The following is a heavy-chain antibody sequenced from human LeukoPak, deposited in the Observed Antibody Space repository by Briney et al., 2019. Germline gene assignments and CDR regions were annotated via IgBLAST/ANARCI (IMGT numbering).Heavy chain of an antibody. Sequence: ASVKVSCKASGYTFTSYYMHWVRQAPGQGLEWMGIINPSGGSTSYAQKFQGRVTMTRDMSTSTVYMELSSLRSEDTAVYYCARERRGMRGFDYWGQGTLVTVSS. D-gene: IGHD3-10*01. J-gene: IGHJ4*02. V-gene: IGHV1-46*01. CDR1: GYTFTSYY. CDR3: ARERRGMRGFDY. CDR2: INPSGGST.